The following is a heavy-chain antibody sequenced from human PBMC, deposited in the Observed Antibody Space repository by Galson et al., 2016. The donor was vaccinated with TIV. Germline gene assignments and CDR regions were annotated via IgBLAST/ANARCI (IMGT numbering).Heavy chain of an antibody. CDR2: INHKGST. CDR3: ACYPNLFGSGNYYKDFDF. V-gene: IGHV4-34*01. Sequence: SETLSLTCAVSGESLSDYYWNWIRQPPGKGLEWIGEINHKGSTNYNPSLKNRVSMPVDRSKSQFSLRLSSVTAADTAVYYCACYPNLFGSGNYYKDFDFWGQGILVTVSS. D-gene: IGHD3-10*01. CDR1: GESLSDYY. J-gene: IGHJ4*02.